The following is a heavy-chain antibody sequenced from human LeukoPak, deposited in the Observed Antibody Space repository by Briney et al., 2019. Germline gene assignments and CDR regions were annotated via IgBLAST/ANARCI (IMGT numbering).Heavy chain of an antibody. CDR2: IIPILGIA. CDR1: GYTFTSYG. V-gene: IGHV1-69*04. Sequence: ASVKVSCKASGYTFTSYGISWVRQAPGQGLEWMGRIIPILGIANYAQKFQGRVTITADKSTSTAYMELSSLRSEDTAVYYCARDRAEGDFWSGSHFDYWGQGTLVTVSS. D-gene: IGHD3-3*01. CDR3: ARDRAEGDFWSGSHFDY. J-gene: IGHJ4*02.